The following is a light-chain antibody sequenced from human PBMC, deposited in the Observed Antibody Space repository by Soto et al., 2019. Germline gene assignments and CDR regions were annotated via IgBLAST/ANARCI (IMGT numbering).Light chain of an antibody. V-gene: IGKV3-15*01. J-gene: IGKJ5*01. CDR3: QQYDNWPPYT. CDR2: GAS. Sequence: EIVMTQSPATLSVSPGERATLSCTASQSIRSNLAWYQQKPGQPPRLLINGASTRAPGIPARFSGSGSGTEFTLTISSLQPEDFAVYYCQQYDNWPPYTFGQGTRLEIK. CDR1: QSIRSN.